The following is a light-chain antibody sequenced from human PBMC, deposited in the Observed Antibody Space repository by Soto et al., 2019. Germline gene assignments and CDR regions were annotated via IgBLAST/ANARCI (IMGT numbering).Light chain of an antibody. V-gene: IGKV1-5*03. J-gene: IGKJ1*01. CDR3: QQEGSSSPWT. CDR1: QSISSW. Sequence: DIQMTQSPSTLSASVGDRVTITCRASQSISSWLAWYQQKPGRAPKLLIYKASSLETGVPSRFSGSGSGTEFPLIISSLEPDDFASYYCQQEGSSSPWTFGQGTKVEIK. CDR2: KAS.